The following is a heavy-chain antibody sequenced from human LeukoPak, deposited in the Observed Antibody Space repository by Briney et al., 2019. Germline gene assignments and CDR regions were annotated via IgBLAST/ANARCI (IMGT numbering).Heavy chain of an antibody. V-gene: IGHV3-7*01. Sequence: GGSLRLSCAASGFTFSSYWMSWVRQAPGKGLEWVANIKQDGSEKYYVDSVKGRFTISRDNAKNSLHLQMNSLRAEDTAVYYCARDPGHYYDSSGYYSGIVFDYWGQGTLVTVSS. D-gene: IGHD3-22*01. CDR3: ARDPGHYYDSSGYYSGIVFDY. CDR2: IKQDGSEK. J-gene: IGHJ4*02. CDR1: GFTFSSYW.